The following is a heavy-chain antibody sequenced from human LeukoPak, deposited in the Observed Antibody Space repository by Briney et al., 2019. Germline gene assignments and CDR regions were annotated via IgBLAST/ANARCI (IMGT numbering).Heavy chain of an antibody. CDR3: AKMSNWNDGAFDI. Sequence: GGSLRLSCAASEFTFSSYAMSWVRQAPGKGLEWVSAISGSGGSTYYADSVKGRFTISRDNSKNTLYLQMNSLRAEDTAVYYCAKMSNWNDGAFDIWGQGTMVTVSS. CDR1: EFTFSSYA. D-gene: IGHD1-20*01. J-gene: IGHJ3*02. CDR2: ISGSGGST. V-gene: IGHV3-23*01.